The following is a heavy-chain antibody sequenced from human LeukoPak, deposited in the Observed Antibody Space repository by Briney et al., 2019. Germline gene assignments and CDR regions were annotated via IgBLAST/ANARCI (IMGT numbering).Heavy chain of an antibody. CDR1: GYTFTSYD. Sequence: ASVKVSCKASGYTFTSYDINWVRQAPGQGREWMGWMNPNSGNTGYAQKFQGRVTMTTDTSTSTAYMELRSLRSDDTAVYYCARAYYDFWSGSGYYYMDVWGKGTTVTVSS. V-gene: IGHV1-8*01. CDR2: MNPNSGNT. D-gene: IGHD3-3*01. CDR3: ARAYYDFWSGSGYYYMDV. J-gene: IGHJ6*03.